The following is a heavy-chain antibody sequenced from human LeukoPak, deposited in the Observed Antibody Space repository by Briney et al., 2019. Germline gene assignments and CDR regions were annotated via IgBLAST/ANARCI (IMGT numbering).Heavy chain of an antibody. J-gene: IGHJ5*02. D-gene: IGHD1-1*01. CDR1: GYTFTSYG. Sequence: ASVKVSCKASGYTFTSYGISWVRQAPGQGLEWMGWISAYNGNTNYAQKLQGRVTMTTDTSTSTAYMELRSLRSDDTAVYYCARENRPKDSWNGVSLNWFDPWGQGTLVTVSS. CDR2: ISAYNGNT. V-gene: IGHV1-18*01. CDR3: ARENRPKDSWNGVSLNWFDP.